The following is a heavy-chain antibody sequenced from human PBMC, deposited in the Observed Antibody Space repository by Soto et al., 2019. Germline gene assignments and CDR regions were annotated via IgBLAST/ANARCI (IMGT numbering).Heavy chain of an antibody. V-gene: IGHV4-59*08. CDR1: GGSISSYY. CDR3: ARCGQYFDWPSDPFDI. J-gene: IGHJ3*02. CDR2: IYYSGST. Sequence: QVQLQESGPGLVKPSETLSLTCTVSGGSISSYYWSWIRQPPGKGLEWIGYIYYSGSTNYNPSLKSRVTISVDTSKNQFSLKLSSVTAADTAVYYCARCGQYFDWPSDPFDIWGQGTMVTVSS. D-gene: IGHD3-9*01.